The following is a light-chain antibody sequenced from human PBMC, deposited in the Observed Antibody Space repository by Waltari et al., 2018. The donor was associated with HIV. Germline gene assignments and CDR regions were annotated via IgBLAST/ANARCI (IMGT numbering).Light chain of an antibody. CDR2: AAS. V-gene: IGKV1-39*01. Sequence: DIQMTQSPPSLSASIGDSVTITCRAGQNIGSYLNLFQQRSGKSPKLLIYAASTLVSGVPSRFSGSGSATDFTLTINSLQPKDFATYYCQQSYTTPRTFGQGTKLETK. CDR1: QNIGSY. J-gene: IGKJ2*01. CDR3: QQSYTTPRT.